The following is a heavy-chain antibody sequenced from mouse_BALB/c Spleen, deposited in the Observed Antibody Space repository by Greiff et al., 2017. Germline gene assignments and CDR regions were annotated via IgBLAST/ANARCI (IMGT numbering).Heavy chain of an antibody. D-gene: IGHD1-2*01. CDR3: ARRGITTATFDY. CDR1: GFTFSSYA. Sequence: EVQVVESGGGLVKPGGSLKLSCAASGFTFSSYAMSWVRQSPEKGLEWVAEISSGGSYTYYPDTVTGRFTISRDNTKNALYLEMSSLRSEDTAMYYCARRGITTATFDYWGQGTTLTVSS. J-gene: IGHJ2*01. V-gene: IGHV5-9-4*01. CDR2: ISSGGSYT.